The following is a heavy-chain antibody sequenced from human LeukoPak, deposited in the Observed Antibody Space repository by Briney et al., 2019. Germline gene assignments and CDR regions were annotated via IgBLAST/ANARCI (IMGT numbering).Heavy chain of an antibody. CDR2: ISGSGGTT. V-gene: IGHV3-23*01. Sequence: GGSLRLSCAASGFTSDNYAMNWVRQAPGKGLEWVSVISGSGGTTKYADSVRGRFTISRDNSKNTLYLQMNSLRAEDTAVYYCAKETDYDFWSGYSYHYGMDVWGQGTTVTVSS. CDR1: GFTSDNYA. D-gene: IGHD3-3*01. J-gene: IGHJ6*02. CDR3: AKETDYDFWSGYSYHYGMDV.